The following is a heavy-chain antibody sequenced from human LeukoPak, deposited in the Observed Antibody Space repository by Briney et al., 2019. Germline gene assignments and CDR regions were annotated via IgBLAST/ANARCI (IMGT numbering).Heavy chain of an antibody. J-gene: IGHJ4*02. CDR2: INPNSGGT. Sequence: ASVKVSCKASGYTLTGYYMHWVRQAPGQGLEWMGWINPNSGGTNYAQKFQGRVTMTRDTSISTAYMELSRLRSDDTAVYYCARVSSGAQWLEYYFDYWGQGTLVTVSS. V-gene: IGHV1-2*02. CDR1: GYTLTGYY. CDR3: ARVSSGAQWLEYYFDY. D-gene: IGHD6-19*01.